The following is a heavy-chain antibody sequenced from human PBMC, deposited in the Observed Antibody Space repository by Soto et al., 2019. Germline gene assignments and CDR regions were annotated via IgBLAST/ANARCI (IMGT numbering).Heavy chain of an antibody. CDR3: ARSSQDYYDFWSGYPTPLDY. V-gene: IGHV1-2*04. CDR1: GYTFTGYY. CDR2: INPNSGGT. J-gene: IGHJ4*02. D-gene: IGHD3-3*01. Sequence: ASVKVSCKASGYTFTGYYMHWVRQAPGQGLEWMGWINPNSGGTNYAQKFQGWVTITRDTSISTAYMELSRLRSDDTAVYYCARSSQDYYDFWSGYPTPLDYWGQGTLVTVSS.